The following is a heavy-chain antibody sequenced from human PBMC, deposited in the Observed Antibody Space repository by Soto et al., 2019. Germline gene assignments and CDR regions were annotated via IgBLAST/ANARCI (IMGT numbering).Heavy chain of an antibody. CDR2: IYYSGST. J-gene: IGHJ6*02. D-gene: IGHD3-10*01. CDR3: ARRGYGPGFPYYYGMDV. Sequence: SDTLSLTCTVSGGSMSSYYWSWIRQPPGKGLEWIGYIYYSGSTNYNPSLKSRVTMSVDTPKNQFSLKLSSVTAADTAVYYCARRGYGPGFPYYYGMDVWGQGTTVT. V-gene: IGHV4-59*07. CDR1: GGSMSSYY.